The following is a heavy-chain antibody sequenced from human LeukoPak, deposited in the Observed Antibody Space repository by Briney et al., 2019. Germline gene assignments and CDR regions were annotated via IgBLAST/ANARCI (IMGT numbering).Heavy chain of an antibody. CDR2: INHSGST. CDR1: GGSFSGYY. V-gene: IGHV4-34*01. J-gene: IGHJ4*02. CDR3: ARLEYYYDSSGYYI. Sequence: SETLSLTCAVYGGSFSGYYWSWIRQPPGKGLVWIGEINHSGSTNYNPSLKSRVTISVDTSKNQFSLKLSSVTAADTAVYYCARLEYYYDSSGYYIWGQGTLVTVSS. D-gene: IGHD3-22*01.